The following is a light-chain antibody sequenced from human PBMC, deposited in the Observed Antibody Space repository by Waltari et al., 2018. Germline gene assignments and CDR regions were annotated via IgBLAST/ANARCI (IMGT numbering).Light chain of an antibody. Sequence: EVVMTQSPATLSVSQGERATLSCRASQSISINMVWYQQRPGQAPRLLIYEASMRATDFPARFSGSGSGTEFTLTISSVQSEDAAVYYCQQFNDWHRTFGQGTKVEIK. CDR3: QQFNDWHRT. CDR1: QSISIN. J-gene: IGKJ1*01. CDR2: EAS. V-gene: IGKV3-15*01.